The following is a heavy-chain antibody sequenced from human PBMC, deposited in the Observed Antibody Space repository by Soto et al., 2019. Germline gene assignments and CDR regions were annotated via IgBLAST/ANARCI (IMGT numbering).Heavy chain of an antibody. CDR1: GGSISSSNW. V-gene: IGHV4-4*02. CDR3: ASRELWFVALPDAFDL. J-gene: IGHJ3*01. D-gene: IGHD3-10*01. Sequence: QVQLQESGPGLVKPSGTLSLTCAVSGGSISSSNWWSWVRQPPGKGLEWIGEIYHSGSTNYNPSLRSRVTISXXKXKXRSSLKLSSVPAADTAVYYCASRELWFVALPDAFDLCGQGTMVTVSS. CDR2: IYHSGST.